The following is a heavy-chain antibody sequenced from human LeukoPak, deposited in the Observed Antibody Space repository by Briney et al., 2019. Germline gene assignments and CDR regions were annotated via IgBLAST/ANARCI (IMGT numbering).Heavy chain of an antibody. D-gene: IGHD5-12*01. CDR1: GYTFTSYD. V-gene: IGHV1-8*01. CDR2: MNPNSGNT. Sequence: ASVKVSCKASGYTFTSYDINWVRQATGQGLEWMGWMNPNSGNTGYAQKFQGRVTMTRDTSISTAYMELSRLRSDDTAVYYCARASNSGYDLGAFDIWGQGTMVTVSS. CDR3: ARASNSGYDLGAFDI. J-gene: IGHJ3*02.